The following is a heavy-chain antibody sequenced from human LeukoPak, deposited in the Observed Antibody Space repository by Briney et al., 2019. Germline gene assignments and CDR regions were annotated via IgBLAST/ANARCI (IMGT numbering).Heavy chain of an antibody. CDR1: GLTFNSYG. CDR3: AREEMGSYGELDY. J-gene: IGHJ4*02. CDR2: IWYDGGNK. D-gene: IGHD5-18*01. Sequence: GGSLRLSCAASGLTFNSYGMHWVRQAPGRGLEWVAVIWYDGGNKFYADSVKGRFTISRDNSKNTLYLQMNSLRVDDTAVYYCAREEMGSYGELDYWGQGTLVTVSS. V-gene: IGHV3-33*01.